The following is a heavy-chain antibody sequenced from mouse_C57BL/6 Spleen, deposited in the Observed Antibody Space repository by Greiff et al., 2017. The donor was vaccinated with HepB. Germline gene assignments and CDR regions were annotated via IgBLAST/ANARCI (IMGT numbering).Heavy chain of an antibody. Sequence: QVQLKESGAELARPGASVKMSCKASGYTFTSYTMHWVKQRPGQGLEWIGSIHPSSGATKYNQKFKDKATLTADKSSSTAYMHLSILTSEDSAVYYCARRGGNYDVDYWGQGTTLTVSS. D-gene: IGHD2-1*01. CDR3: ARRGGNYDVDY. CDR2: IHPSSGAT. CDR1: GYTFTSYT. V-gene: IGHV1-4*01. J-gene: IGHJ2*01.